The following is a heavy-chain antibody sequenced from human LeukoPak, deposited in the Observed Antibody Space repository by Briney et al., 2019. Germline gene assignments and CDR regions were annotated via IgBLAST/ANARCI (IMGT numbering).Heavy chain of an antibody. CDR1: GGSFSGYY. Sequence: PSETLSLTCAVYGGSFSGYYWSWLRQPPGKGLEWIGEINHSGSTNYNPSLKSRVTISVDTSKNQFSLKLSSVTAADTAVYYCARGLGYGGNSVPFDYWGQGTLVTVSS. V-gene: IGHV4-34*01. CDR2: INHSGST. J-gene: IGHJ4*02. CDR3: ARGLGYGGNSVPFDY. D-gene: IGHD4-23*01.